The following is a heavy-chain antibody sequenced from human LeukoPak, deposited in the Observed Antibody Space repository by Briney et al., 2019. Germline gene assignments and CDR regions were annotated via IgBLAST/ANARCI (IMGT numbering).Heavy chain of an antibody. J-gene: IGHJ3*02. V-gene: IGHV3-23*01. CDR2: ISGNDGNT. CDR1: GFTFNNLA. Sequence: GGSLRLSCAGSGFTFNNLAMSWVRQAPRKGLEWVSIISGNDGNTFYADSVKGRFTISRDNSKNMLYLQMNSLRAEDTALYYCAKPAQVDGSIDVFDIWGQGTMVTVSS. CDR3: AKPAQVDGSIDVFDI. D-gene: IGHD5-24*01.